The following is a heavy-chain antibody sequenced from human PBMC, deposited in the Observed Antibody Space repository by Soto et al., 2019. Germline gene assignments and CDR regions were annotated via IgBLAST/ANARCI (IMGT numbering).Heavy chain of an antibody. CDR1: CSGYY. CDR2: INHSGST. Sequence: CSGYYRSWIRQPPGKGLEWIGEINHSGSTNYNPSLKSRVTISVDTSKNQFSLKLSSVTAADTAVYYCARVPLLWFGEFNYYYGMDVWGQGTTVTVS. CDR3: ARVPLLWFGEFNYYYGMDV. D-gene: IGHD3-10*01. J-gene: IGHJ6*02. V-gene: IGHV4-34*01.